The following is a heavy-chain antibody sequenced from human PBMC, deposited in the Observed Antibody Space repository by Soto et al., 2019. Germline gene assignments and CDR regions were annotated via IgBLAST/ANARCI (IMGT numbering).Heavy chain of an antibody. D-gene: IGHD6-13*01. CDR1: GYSISSGYY. Sequence: SETLSLTCAVAGYSISSGYYRGWIRQPPGKGLEWIGSIYHSGSTYYNPSLKNRVTISVDTSKNQFSLKLSSVTAADTAVYYCARPRITASGHYFDHWGQGILVTVSS. J-gene: IGHJ4*02. V-gene: IGHV4-38-2*01. CDR2: IYHSGST. CDR3: ARPRITASGHYFDH.